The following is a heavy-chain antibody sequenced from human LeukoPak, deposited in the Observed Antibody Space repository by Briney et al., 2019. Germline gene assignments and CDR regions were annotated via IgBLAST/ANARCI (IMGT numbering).Heavy chain of an antibody. CDR3: ARVSGYYPNWFDP. CDR2: MNPNSGNA. J-gene: IGHJ5*02. CDR1: GYTFTNYD. D-gene: IGHD3-22*01. V-gene: IGHV1-8*01. Sequence: ASVKVSCKASGYTFTNYDIDWVRQATGQGLEWMGWMNPNSGNAAYAQKFQGRVTMTRDTSINTAYMELSSLRSEDTAVYYCARVSGYYPNWFDPWGQGTLVTVSS.